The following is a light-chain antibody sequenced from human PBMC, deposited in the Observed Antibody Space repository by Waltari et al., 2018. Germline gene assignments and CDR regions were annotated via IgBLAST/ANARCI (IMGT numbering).Light chain of an antibody. CDR2: GAS. CDR3: QHYLRLPVT. J-gene: IGKJ1*01. V-gene: IGKV3-20*01. CDR1: QRVSRA. Sequence: EIVLTQSPGTLSLSLAERATVSCRASQRVSRALAWYQQKPGQAPRLLIYGASTRAAGIPDRFSGSGSGTDFSLTISRLEPDDFAIYYCQHYLRLPVTFGQGTTVEI.